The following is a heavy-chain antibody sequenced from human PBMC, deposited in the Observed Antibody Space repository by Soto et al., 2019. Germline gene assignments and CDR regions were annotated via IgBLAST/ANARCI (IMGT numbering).Heavy chain of an antibody. J-gene: IGHJ4*02. CDR1: GFTFRRFA. CDR3: ARDFGDCTNGVCPSDFDF. Sequence: TGGSLRLSCAASGFTFRRFAMHWVRQAPGKGLEWVALISYDGLNKYYAESVKGRFTISRDNPKNTLSLQMNSLRAEDTAVYYCARDFGDCTNGVCPSDFDFWGRGTLVTVSS. D-gene: IGHD2-8*01. CDR2: ISYDGLNK. V-gene: IGHV3-30-3*01.